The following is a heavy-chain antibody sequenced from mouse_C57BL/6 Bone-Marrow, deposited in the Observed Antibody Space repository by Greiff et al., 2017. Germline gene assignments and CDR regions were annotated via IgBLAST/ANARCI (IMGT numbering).Heavy chain of an antibody. Sequence: EVQLQQSGPELVKPGASVKIPCKASGYTFTDYNMDWVKQSHGKSLEWIGDINPNNGGTIYNQKFKGKATLTVDKSSSTAYMELRSLTSEDTAVYYCARRGYYGSSEWYFDVWGTGTTVTVSS. J-gene: IGHJ1*03. CDR3: ARRGYYGSSEWYFDV. V-gene: IGHV1-18*01. D-gene: IGHD1-1*01. CDR2: INPNNGGT. CDR1: GYTFTDYN.